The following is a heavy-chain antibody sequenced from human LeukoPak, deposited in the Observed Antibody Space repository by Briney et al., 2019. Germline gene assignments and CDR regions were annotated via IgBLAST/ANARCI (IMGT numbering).Heavy chain of an antibody. CDR3: AKREWLSAGDWFDP. J-gene: IGHJ5*02. CDR1: GFTFSSYA. Sequence: GGSLRLSCATSGFTFSSYAMNWVRQAPGKGLEWVSAIDENGGTYYANSVKGRFTVSRDNSKSTLYLQMNSLRDEDTAVYYCAKREWLSAGDWFDPWGQGTLVIVSS. D-gene: IGHD3-3*01. V-gene: IGHV3-23*01. CDR2: IDENGGT.